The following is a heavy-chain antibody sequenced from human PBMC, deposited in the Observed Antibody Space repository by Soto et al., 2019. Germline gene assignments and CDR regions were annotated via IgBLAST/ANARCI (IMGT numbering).Heavy chain of an antibody. CDR2: ISAYNGNT. CDR1: GYTFTSYG. V-gene: IGHV1-18*01. J-gene: IGHJ4*02. D-gene: IGHD6-13*01. Sequence: ASVKVSCKASGYTFTSYGISWVRQAPGQGLEWIGWISAYNGNTNYAQKLKGRVTMTTDTSTSKAYMELRSLRSDDKAGYYCARCRYNQYSSCWYDYWGQGTLVTVSS. CDR3: ARCRYNQYSSCWYDY.